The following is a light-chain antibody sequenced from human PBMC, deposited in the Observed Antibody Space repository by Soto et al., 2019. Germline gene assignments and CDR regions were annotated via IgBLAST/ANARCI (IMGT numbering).Light chain of an antibody. Sequence: DIQMTQSPSSVSASIGDRVTITCRASQDIGRRLAWFQQKPGKAPKYLIQAASSLQGGVPSTFSGSGSGTDFTLTLNTLHPKDFATYYCLQVYSFTRTFGQGTKVEIK. V-gene: IGKV1-12*01. J-gene: IGKJ1*01. CDR1: QDIGRR. CDR3: LQVYSFTRT. CDR2: AAS.